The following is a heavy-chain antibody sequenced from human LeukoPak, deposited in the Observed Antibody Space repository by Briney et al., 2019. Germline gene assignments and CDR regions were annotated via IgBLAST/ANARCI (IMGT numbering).Heavy chain of an antibody. Sequence: AAVKVSCKVSGYTLTELSMHWVRQAPVKGLEWMGGFDPEDGETIYAQKFQGRVTMTEDTSTDTAYMELSSLRSEYTAVYYCATFPGYSYGYFDYWGQGTLVTVSS. J-gene: IGHJ4*02. CDR2: FDPEDGET. CDR1: GYTLTELS. D-gene: IGHD5-18*01. CDR3: ATFPGYSYGYFDY. V-gene: IGHV1-24*01.